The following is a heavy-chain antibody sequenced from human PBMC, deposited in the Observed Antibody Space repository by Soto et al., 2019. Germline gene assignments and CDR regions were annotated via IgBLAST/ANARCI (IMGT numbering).Heavy chain of an antibody. CDR2: ISGSGGST. Sequence: PGGSLRLSCAASGFTFSSYAMSWVRQAPGKGLEWVSAISGSGGSTYYADSVKGRFTISRDNSKNTLYLQMNSLRAEDTAVYYCAKDGFPRRLGELSDKNWFAPWGQGTLVTVSS. V-gene: IGHV3-23*01. J-gene: IGHJ5*02. D-gene: IGHD3-16*02. CDR1: GFTFSSYA. CDR3: AKDGFPRRLGELSDKNWFAP.